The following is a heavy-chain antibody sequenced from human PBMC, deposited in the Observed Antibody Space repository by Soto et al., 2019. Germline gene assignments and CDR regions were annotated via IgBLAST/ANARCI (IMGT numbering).Heavy chain of an antibody. J-gene: IGHJ6*02. V-gene: IGHV3-30-3*01. CDR3: ARDKGVTMIVVVITPTSGMDV. Sequence: GGSLRLSCAASGFTFSSYAMHWVRQAPGKGLEWVAVISYDGSNKYYADSVKGRFTISRDNSKNTLYLQMNSLRAEDTAVYYCARDKGVTMIVVVITPTSGMDVWGQGTTVTVSS. D-gene: IGHD3-22*01. CDR2: ISYDGSNK. CDR1: GFTFSSYA.